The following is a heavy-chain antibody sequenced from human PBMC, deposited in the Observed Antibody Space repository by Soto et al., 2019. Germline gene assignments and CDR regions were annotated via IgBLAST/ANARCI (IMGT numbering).Heavy chain of an antibody. Sequence: PSETLSLTCTVSGGSISSYYWSWIRQPPGKGLEWIGYIYYSGSTNYNPSLESRVTISVDTSKNQFSLKLSSVTAADTAVYYCARPTYSSGWYYFDYSGQGTLVTVSS. CDR2: IYYSGST. CDR3: ARPTYSSGWYYFDY. V-gene: IGHV4-59*08. CDR1: GGSISSYY. J-gene: IGHJ4*02. D-gene: IGHD6-19*01.